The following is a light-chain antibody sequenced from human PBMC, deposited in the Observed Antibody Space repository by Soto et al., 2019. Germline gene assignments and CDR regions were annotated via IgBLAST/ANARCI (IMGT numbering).Light chain of an antibody. CDR1: QSVSKY. CDR3: QQTYTPPGT. V-gene: IGKV1-39*01. Sequence: DIQMTQSPSSLSASVGDRITINCRASQSVSKYLNWYQHKLGKAPELLIYAASSLYSGVPSRFSGSGSGTFFPLTISNLQPKDSETYYCQQTYTPPGTFGQGTKGKIK. CDR2: AAS. J-gene: IGKJ1*01.